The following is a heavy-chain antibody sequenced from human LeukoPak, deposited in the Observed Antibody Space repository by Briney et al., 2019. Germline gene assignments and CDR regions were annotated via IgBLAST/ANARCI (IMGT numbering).Heavy chain of an antibody. CDR3: SHGYDSSGYYFDY. CDR2: IYHSGST. V-gene: IGHV4-38-2*01. D-gene: IGHD3-22*01. J-gene: IGHJ4*02. CDR1: GYSISSGYY. Sequence: PSETLSLTCAVSGYSISSGYYWGWIRQPPGKGLEWIGSIYHSGSTYYNPSLKSRVTISVDTSKNQFSLKLSSVTAADTAVYYCSHGYDSSGYYFDYWGQGTLVTVSS.